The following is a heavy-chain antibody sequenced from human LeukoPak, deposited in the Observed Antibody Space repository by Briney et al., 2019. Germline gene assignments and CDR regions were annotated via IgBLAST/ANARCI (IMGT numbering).Heavy chain of an antibody. CDR2: IRYDEIDK. D-gene: IGHD2-15*01. V-gene: IGHV3-30*02. Sequence: GGSLRLTCAASGFTFSSYGMHWVHQAPGKGLEWMAFIRYDEIDKYYADSVKGRFTISRDNSKNTLYLQMNSLRIEDTAVYYCANDCCSGASPYHMDVWGKGTTVTVSS. J-gene: IGHJ6*03. CDR1: GFTFSSYG. CDR3: ANDCCSGASPYHMDV.